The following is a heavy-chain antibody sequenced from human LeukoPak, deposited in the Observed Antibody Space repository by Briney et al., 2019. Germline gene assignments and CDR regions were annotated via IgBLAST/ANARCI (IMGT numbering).Heavy chain of an antibody. Sequence: SETLSLTCTVSGGSISSGDYYWSWIRQPPGKGLEWIGSIYYSGSTYYNPSLKSRVTISVDTSRNQFSLRLSSVTAADTAVYYCARAGETGEFDYWGQGTLVTVSS. J-gene: IGHJ4*02. D-gene: IGHD7-27*01. CDR1: GGSISSGDYY. CDR3: ARAGETGEFDY. CDR2: IYYSGST. V-gene: IGHV4-30-4*01.